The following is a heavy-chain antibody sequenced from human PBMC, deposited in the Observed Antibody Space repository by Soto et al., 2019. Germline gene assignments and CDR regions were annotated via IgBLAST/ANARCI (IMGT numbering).Heavy chain of an antibody. V-gene: IGHV2-5*01. J-gene: IGHJ4*02. D-gene: IGHD5-12*01. Sequence: GATFATPSHTLTLTSAAMLFSLTTSGQVVGWSRQPAGKVVECLALGCWNDEKRYSPSLKSRLTITKDNSRDQVFLKMTNMEAVDTAVYYCGKEWPRSGFYVCDFWGQGTLVTVSS. CDR1: LFSLTTSGQV. CDR3: GKEWPRSGFYVCDF. CDR2: GCWNDEK.